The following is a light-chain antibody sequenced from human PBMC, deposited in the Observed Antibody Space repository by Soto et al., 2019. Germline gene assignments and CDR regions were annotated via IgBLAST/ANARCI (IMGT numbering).Light chain of an antibody. Sequence: IQLTQSPSSLSASVEDRVTISCRASQGISTSLAWYQQKPGKAPKVLIFAASTLQSGVPSRFSGSGSGTDLTLTISSLQPEDFATYYRQQLNSYPRTFGQGTKVEIK. CDR1: QGISTS. J-gene: IGKJ1*01. CDR3: QQLNSYPRT. CDR2: AAS. V-gene: IGKV1-9*01.